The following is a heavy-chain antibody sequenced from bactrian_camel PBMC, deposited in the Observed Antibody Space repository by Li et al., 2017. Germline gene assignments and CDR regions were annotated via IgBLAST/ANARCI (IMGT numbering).Heavy chain of an antibody. J-gene: IGHJ4*01. D-gene: IGHD1*01. CDR3: ASSTCLNIRAWVRSPYEYSN. CDR2: ISGDGST. CDR1: FFILDDFD. V-gene: IGHV3S63*01. Sequence: HVQLVESGGGSVQTGGSLRLSCKPSFFILDDFDMMWYRQAPGNECELVSSISGDGSTYYTDAVKGRFTISQDNAKTTTWLQMTNLKPEDTAMFYCASSTCLNIRAWVRSPYEYSNWDQGTQVTVS.